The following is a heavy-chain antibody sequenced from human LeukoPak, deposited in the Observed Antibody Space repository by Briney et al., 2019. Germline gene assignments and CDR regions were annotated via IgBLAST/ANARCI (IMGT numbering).Heavy chain of an antibody. CDR1: GFTFSSYE. Sequence: PGGSLRLSCAASGFTFSSYEMSWVRQAPGKGLEWVSYISSSGSTIYYADSVKGRFTISRDNAKNSLYLQMNSLRAEDTAVYYCARDPITGTTGGYYWGQGTLVTVSS. CDR2: ISSSGSTI. CDR3: ARDPITGTTGGYY. J-gene: IGHJ4*02. D-gene: IGHD1-20*01. V-gene: IGHV3-48*03.